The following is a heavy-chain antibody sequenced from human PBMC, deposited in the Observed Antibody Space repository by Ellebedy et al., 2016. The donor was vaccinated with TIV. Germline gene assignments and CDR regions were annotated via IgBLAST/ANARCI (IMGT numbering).Heavy chain of an antibody. D-gene: IGHD3-10*01. CDR2: IHPGDSDT. CDR3: ARHPYGSGSYYWFDP. CDR1: GYSFTSYW. V-gene: IGHV5-51*01. Sequence: GGSLRLXXKGSGYSFTSYWIGWVRQMPGKGLEWMGIIHPGDSDTRYSPSFQGQVTISADKSISTAYLQWSSLKASDTAMYYCARHPYGSGSYYWFDPWGQGTLVTVSS. J-gene: IGHJ5*02.